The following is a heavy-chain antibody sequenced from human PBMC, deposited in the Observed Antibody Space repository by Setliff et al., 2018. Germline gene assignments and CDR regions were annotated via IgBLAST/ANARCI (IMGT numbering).Heavy chain of an antibody. V-gene: IGHV1-69*13. D-gene: IGHD3-22*01. CDR2: IIPIFGTA. CDR3: ARDGDNYYDSSGYYLNHAFDI. CDR1: GGTISSYA. J-gene: IGHJ3*02. Sequence: SVKVSCKASGGTISSYAISWVRQAPGQGLEWMGGIIPIFGTANYAQKFQGRVTITADESTSAAYMELSSLRSEDTAVYYCARDGDNYYDSSGYYLNHAFDIWGQGTMVTVSS.